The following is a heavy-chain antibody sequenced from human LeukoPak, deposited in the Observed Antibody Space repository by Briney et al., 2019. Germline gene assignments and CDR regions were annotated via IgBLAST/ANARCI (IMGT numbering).Heavy chain of an antibody. CDR1: GYTFIGYY. J-gene: IGHJ5*02. CDR3: AREGGLIVMAQGRNWLDP. D-gene: IGHD3-16*02. CDR2: INAKNGGT. Sequence: ASVKISCKASGYTFIGYYMHWVRQAHGQGLEWMGWINAKNGGTNYAHKFRGRVTLTRDASISVAYMELTGLKSDDTAVYYCAREGGLIVMAQGRNWLDPWGQGTLVTVSS. V-gene: IGHV1-2*07.